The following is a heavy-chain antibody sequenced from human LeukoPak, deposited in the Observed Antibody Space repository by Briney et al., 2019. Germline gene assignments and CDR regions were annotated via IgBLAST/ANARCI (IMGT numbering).Heavy chain of an antibody. J-gene: IGHJ2*01. Sequence: SETLSLTCTVSGGSLSSYYWSWIRQPPGKGLEWIGYIYYSGSTNYNPSLKSRVTISVDTSKNQFSLKLSSVTAADTAVYYCARVARITMVRGVAWYFDLGGRGTLVTVSS. D-gene: IGHD3-10*01. CDR1: GGSLSSYY. CDR2: IYYSGST. CDR3: ARVARITMVRGVAWYFDL. V-gene: IGHV4-59*01.